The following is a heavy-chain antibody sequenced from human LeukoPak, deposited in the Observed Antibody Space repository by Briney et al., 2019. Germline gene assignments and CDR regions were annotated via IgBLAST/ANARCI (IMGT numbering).Heavy chain of an antibody. V-gene: IGHV4-39*01. CDR2: IYYSGST. Sequence: PSETLSLTCTVAGGSISSSSYFWGWIRQPPGKGLEWIGSIYYSGSTYYNPSLRSRVTISVDTSKNQFSLKLSSVTAADTAVYFCARIAKTCSGGSCYWLFDYWGQGTLVTVSS. CDR1: GGSISSSSYF. CDR3: ARIAKTCSGGSCYWLFDY. D-gene: IGHD2-15*01. J-gene: IGHJ4*02.